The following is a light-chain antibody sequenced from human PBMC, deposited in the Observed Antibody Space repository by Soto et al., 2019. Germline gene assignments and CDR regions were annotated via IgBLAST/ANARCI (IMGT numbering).Light chain of an antibody. CDR3: RSFASSDTWV. CDR1: SSDVGAYNY. CDR2: EVT. Sequence: QSALTQPPSASGSPGQSVTIPCTETSSDVGAYNYVSWYQQHAGKAPKLVIYEVTKRPSGVPDRFSGSKSAHTASLTVSGLEAEDEADYSCRSFASSDTWVFGGGTKLTVL. V-gene: IGLV2-8*01. J-gene: IGLJ3*02.